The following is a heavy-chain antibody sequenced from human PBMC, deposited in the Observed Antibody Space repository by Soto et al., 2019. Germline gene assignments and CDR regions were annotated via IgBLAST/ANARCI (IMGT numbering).Heavy chain of an antibody. V-gene: IGHV4-34*01. J-gene: IGHJ4*02. CDR3: ARMATIIAPYFDY. CDR2: INHSGST. D-gene: IGHD5-12*01. Sequence: SETLSLTCAVYGGSFSGYYWSWIRQPPGKGLEWIGEINHSGSTNYNPSLKSRVTISVDTSKNQFSLKLSSVTAADTAVYYCARMATIIAPYFDYWGQGTLVTVSS. CDR1: GGSFSGYY.